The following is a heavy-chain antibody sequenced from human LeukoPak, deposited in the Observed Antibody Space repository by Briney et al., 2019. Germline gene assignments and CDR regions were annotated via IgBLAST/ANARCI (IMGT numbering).Heavy chain of an antibody. CDR2: ILGSGGST. CDR1: GFTFSSYA. CDR3: AKEGSGWEFDY. V-gene: IGHV3-23*01. J-gene: IGHJ4*02. D-gene: IGHD6-19*01. Sequence: RESMTPSSPVSGFTFSSYAMSWVRHPPGNGMGWVSSILGSGGSTYYADSVKGRFTISRDNCKNTLYLQMNSLRAEGRGVYYCAKEGSGWEFDYWGQGTLVTVSS.